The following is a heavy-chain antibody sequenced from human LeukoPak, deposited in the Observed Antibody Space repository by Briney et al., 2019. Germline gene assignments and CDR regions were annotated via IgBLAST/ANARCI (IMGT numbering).Heavy chain of an antibody. V-gene: IGHV3-53*01. D-gene: IGHD2-2*01. J-gene: IGHJ4*02. Sequence: GGSLRLSCAASGFTVSSNYMSWVRQAPGKGLEWVSVIYSGGSTYYADSVKGRFTISRDNSKNTLYLQMNSLRAEDTAVYYCARVSAMVNYFDYWGQGTLVTVSS. CDR2: IYSGGST. CDR1: GFTVSSNY. CDR3: ARVSAMVNYFDY.